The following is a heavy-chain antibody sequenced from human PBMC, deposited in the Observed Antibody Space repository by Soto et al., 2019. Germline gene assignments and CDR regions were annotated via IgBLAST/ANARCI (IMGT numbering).Heavy chain of an antibody. CDR3: ARVGPTGWFDP. CDR2: INTKTGGT. V-gene: IGHV1-2*02. J-gene: IGHJ5*02. Sequence: QVHLVQSGAEVKKPGASAKVSCKASGYSFTDYYMHWVRQAPGQGLEWMGWINTKTGGTNYAQRVQGRVTMTGDTSINTAYMELSRLRSDDTAVYYCARVGPTGWFDPWSQGTVVTVSS. CDR1: GYSFTDYY.